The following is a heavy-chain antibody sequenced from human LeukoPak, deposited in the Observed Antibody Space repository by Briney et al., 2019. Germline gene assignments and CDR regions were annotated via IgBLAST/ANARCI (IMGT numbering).Heavy chain of an antibody. D-gene: IGHD3-22*01. V-gene: IGHV1-2*02. Sequence: ASVKVSCKASGYTFTGYYMHWVRQAPGQGLEWMGWINPNSGGTNYAQKFQGRVTMTRDTSISTAYMELSRLRSDDTAVYYCTTYDSSGYHPADAFDIWGQGTMVTVSS. CDR3: TTYDSSGYHPADAFDI. CDR2: INPNSGGT. CDR1: GYTFTGYY. J-gene: IGHJ3*02.